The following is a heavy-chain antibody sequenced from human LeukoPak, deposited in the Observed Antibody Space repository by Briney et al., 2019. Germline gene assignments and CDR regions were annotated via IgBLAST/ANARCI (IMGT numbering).Heavy chain of an antibody. D-gene: IGHD6-13*01. CDR3: AREGSSSWYPPYYYYMDV. V-gene: IGHV3-11*04. CDR2: ISSSGSTI. J-gene: IGHJ6*03. Sequence: PGGSLRLSCAASGFTFSDYYMSWIRQAPGKGLEWVSYISSSGSTIYYADSVKGRFTISRDNAKNSLYLQMNSLRAEDTAVYYCAREGSSSWYPPYYYYMDVWGKGTTVTISS. CDR1: GFTFSDYY.